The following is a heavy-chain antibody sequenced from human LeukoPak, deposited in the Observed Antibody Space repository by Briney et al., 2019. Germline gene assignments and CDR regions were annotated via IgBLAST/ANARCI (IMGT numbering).Heavy chain of an antibody. V-gene: IGHV4-34*01. J-gene: IGHJ4*02. CDR1: GGSFSGYY. CDR3: ASYWSSGSYDY. Sequence: SETLSLTCAVYGGSFSGYYWSWIRQPPGKGLEWIGEINHSGSTNYNPSLKSRVTISVDTSKNQFSLKLSSVTAADTAVYYCASYWSSGSYDYWGQGTLVTVPS. CDR2: INHSGST. D-gene: IGHD1-26*01.